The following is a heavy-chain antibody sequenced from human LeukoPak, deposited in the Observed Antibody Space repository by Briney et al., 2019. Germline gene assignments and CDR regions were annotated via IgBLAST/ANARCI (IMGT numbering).Heavy chain of an antibody. V-gene: IGHV4-39*01. CDR2: IYYSGST. CDR3: ARHSPVPTVVTPGLLDY. Sequence: SETLSLTCTVSGGSISSSNYYWGWIRQPPGKGLEWIGSIYYSGSTYYNPSLKSRLTISVNRSRTQFSLNLGSVTAADTAVYYCARHSPVPTVVTPGLLDYWGQGTLVTVSS. CDR1: GGSISSSNYY. D-gene: IGHD4-23*01. J-gene: IGHJ4*02.